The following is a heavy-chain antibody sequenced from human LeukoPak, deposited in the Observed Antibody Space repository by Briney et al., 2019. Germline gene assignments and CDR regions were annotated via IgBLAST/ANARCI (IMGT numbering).Heavy chain of an antibody. CDR1: GGSFSGYY. D-gene: IGHD1-26*01. CDR2: INHSGST. J-gene: IGHJ6*03. Sequence: SETLSLTCAVSGGSFSGYYWGWIRQPPGKGLEWVGEINHSGSTNYSTTFKRRATIAGDTSKNQFSLKLSSVTAADTAVYYCARGDPRESYDSRTWGYYYYIDDWGKGTLVTVSS. CDR3: ARGDPRESYDSRTWGYYYYIDD. V-gene: IGHV4-34*01.